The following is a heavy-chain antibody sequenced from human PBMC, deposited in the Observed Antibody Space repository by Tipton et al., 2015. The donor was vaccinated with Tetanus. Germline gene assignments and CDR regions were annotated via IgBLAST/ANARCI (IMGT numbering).Heavy chain of an antibody. CDR1: GFSLSASGVA. D-gene: IGHD3-3*01. V-gene: IGHV2-5*01. Sequence: LVKPTETLTLTCSFSGFSLSASGVAVGWIRQPPGKALEWLAFVYWNDDKRYSPSLKSRLAITKDTSRNQVVLTLTDMAPVDSATYYCAHIDFWSAGQSFLNHWGPGTLVTVSS. CDR2: VYWNDDK. CDR3: AHIDFWSAGQSFLNH. J-gene: IGHJ4*02.